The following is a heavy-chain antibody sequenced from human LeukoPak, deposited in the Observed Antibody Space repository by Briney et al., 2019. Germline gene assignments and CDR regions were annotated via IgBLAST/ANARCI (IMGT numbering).Heavy chain of an antibody. CDR3: ARNLLPVAKGAFDI. J-gene: IGHJ3*02. Sequence: PSETLSLTCTVSGGSLSSYYWSWIRQPAGKALEWIGRINTSGSTNYNPSLKSRVTMSVDTSTKQFSLKLSSVTAADTAVYYCARNLLPVAKGAFDIWGQGTLVTVSS. CDR2: INTSGST. D-gene: IGHD2-2*01. V-gene: IGHV4-4*07. CDR1: GGSLSSYY.